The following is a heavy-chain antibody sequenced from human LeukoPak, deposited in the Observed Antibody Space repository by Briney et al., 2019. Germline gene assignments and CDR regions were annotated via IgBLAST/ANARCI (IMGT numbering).Heavy chain of an antibody. J-gene: IGHJ3*02. CDR3: ARSNYAGDAFDI. CDR2: INPISGGT. V-gene: IGHV1-2*02. CDR1: GYTFTGYY. Sequence: GASVKVSCKASGYTFTGYYIRWVRQAPGQGLEWMGWINPISGGTNYAQKCQGTVTMPRETSISTAYMELRRLRCDDTAVYYCARSNYAGDAFDIWGQGTMVTVSS. D-gene: IGHD4-11*01.